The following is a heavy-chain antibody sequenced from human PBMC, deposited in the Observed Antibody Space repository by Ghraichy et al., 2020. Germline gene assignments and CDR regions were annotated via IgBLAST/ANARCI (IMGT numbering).Heavy chain of an antibody. Sequence: LSLTCAASGFTFSSYAMSWVRQAPGKGLEWVSAISGSGGSTYYADSVKGRFTISRDNSKNTLYLQMNSLRAEDTAVYYCAKYGGNSYFDYWGQGTLVTVSS. CDR2: ISGSGGST. CDR3: AKYGGNSYFDY. V-gene: IGHV3-23*01. D-gene: IGHD4-23*01. J-gene: IGHJ4*02. CDR1: GFTFSSYA.